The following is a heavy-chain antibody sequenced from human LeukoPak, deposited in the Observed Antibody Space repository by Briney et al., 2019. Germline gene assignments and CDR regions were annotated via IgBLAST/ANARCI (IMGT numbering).Heavy chain of an antibody. CDR2: ISSSSSYI. CDR1: GFTFSSYS. Sequence: GGSLRLSCAASGFTFSSYSMNWVRQAPGKGLEWVSSISSSSSYIYYADSVKGRFTISRDNAKNSLYLQMNSLRAEDTAVYYCARDLGSYGDRDVWGQGTLVTVSS. J-gene: IGHJ4*02. D-gene: IGHD5-18*01. CDR3: ARDLGSYGDRDV. V-gene: IGHV3-21*01.